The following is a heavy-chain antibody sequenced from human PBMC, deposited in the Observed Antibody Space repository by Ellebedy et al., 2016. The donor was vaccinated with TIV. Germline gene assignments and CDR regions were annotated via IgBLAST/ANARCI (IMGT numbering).Heavy chain of an antibody. CDR1: GYTFTDYY. V-gene: IGHV1-2*04. CDR2: INPNSGGT. D-gene: IGHD5-24*01. CDR3: ARDHRRDGYNSEFDY. J-gene: IGHJ4*02. Sequence: AASVKVSCKASGYTFTDYYIHWVRQPPGQGLEWMGWINPNSGGTNYAQKFQGWVTMTRDTSISTAYMELSRLRSDDKAVYYCARDHRRDGYNSEFDYWGQGTLVTVSS.